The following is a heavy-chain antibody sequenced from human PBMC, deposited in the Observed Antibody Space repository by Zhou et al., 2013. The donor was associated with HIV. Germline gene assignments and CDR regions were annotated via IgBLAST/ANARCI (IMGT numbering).Heavy chain of an antibody. Sequence: QVQLVQSGAEVKKPGSSVKVSCKASGGTFSSYAISWVRQAPGQGLEWMGGIIPIFGTANYAQKFQGRVTITTDESTSTAYMELSSLRSEDTAVYYCAREGYCSSTSCYDRFDPWGQGTLVTVSS. D-gene: IGHD2-2*01. CDR1: GGTFSSYA. CDR2: IIPIFGTA. CDR3: AREGYCSSTSCYDRFDP. J-gene: IGHJ5*02. V-gene: IGHV1-69*05.